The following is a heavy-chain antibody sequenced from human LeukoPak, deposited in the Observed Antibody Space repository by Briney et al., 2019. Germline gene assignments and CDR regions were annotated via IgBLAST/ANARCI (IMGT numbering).Heavy chain of an antibody. CDR1: GGTFSSYA. V-gene: IGHV1-69*06. J-gene: IGHJ5*02. D-gene: IGHD1/OR15-1a*01. CDR2: IIPIFGTA. CDR3: AGAPGLSQTTMFDP. Sequence: GASVKDSCKASGGTFSSYAISWVRQAPGQGLEWMGGIIPIFGTANYAQKFQGRVTITADKSTSTAYMELSSLRSEDTAVYYCAGAPGLSQTTMFDPWGQGTLVTVSS.